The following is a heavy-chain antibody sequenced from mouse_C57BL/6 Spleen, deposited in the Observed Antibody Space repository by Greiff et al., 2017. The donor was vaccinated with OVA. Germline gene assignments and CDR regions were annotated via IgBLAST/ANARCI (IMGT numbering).Heavy chain of an antibody. Sequence: VKLQESGPELVKPGASVKISCKASGYAFSSSWMNWVKQRPGKGLEWIGRIYPGDGDTNYNGKFKGKATLTADKSSSTAYMQLSSLTSEDSAVYFCARGSDFGFAYWGQGTLVTVSA. V-gene: IGHV1-82*01. D-gene: IGHD2-4*01. CDR1: GYAFSSSW. J-gene: IGHJ3*01. CDR2: IYPGDGDT. CDR3: ARGSDFGFAY.